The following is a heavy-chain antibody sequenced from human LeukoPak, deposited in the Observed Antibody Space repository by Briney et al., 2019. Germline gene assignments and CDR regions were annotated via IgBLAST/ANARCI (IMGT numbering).Heavy chain of an antibody. CDR3: ARGNEWAFDY. J-gene: IGHJ4*02. V-gene: IGHV3-74*01. CDR1: GFTFSSYW. Sequence: GGSLRLSCAAAGFTFSSYWMHWVRQAPGKGLVWVSRINTDGSSTIYADSVKGRFTISRDNAKNTLNLQMNSLRADDTAVYACARGNEWAFDYWAQGTLVTVSS. D-gene: IGHD1-26*01. CDR2: INTDGSST.